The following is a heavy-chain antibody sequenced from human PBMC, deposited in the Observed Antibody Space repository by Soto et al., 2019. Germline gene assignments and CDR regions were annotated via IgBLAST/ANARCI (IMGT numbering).Heavy chain of an antibody. CDR3: ARRYDYHSGGYFFDY. D-gene: IGHD3-22*01. CDR1: GGSVSSNIYY. CDR2: IYYSGST. J-gene: IGHJ4*02. V-gene: IGHV4-31*03. Sequence: QVQLQESGPGLVKPSQTLSLTCTVSGGSVSSNIYYWTWIRQHPGKGPEWIGHIYYSGSTYYNPSLKSRVTISLDTAKNQFSLKLTSVTAADTAVYYCARRYDYHSGGYFFDYWGQGTLVTVSS.